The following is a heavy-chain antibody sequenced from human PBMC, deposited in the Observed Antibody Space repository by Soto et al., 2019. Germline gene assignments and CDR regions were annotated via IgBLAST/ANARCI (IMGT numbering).Heavy chain of an antibody. V-gene: IGHV3-48*02. CDR2: ISSSSSTI. J-gene: IGHJ4*02. D-gene: IGHD3-10*01. Sequence: GGSLRLSCAASGFTFSSYSMNWVRQAPGKGLEWVSYISSSSSTIYYADSVKGRFTISRDNAKNSLYLQMNSLRDEDTAVYYCARRTFASGSGSSNFDYWGQGTLVTVSS. CDR1: GFTFSSYS. CDR3: ARRTFASGSGSSNFDY.